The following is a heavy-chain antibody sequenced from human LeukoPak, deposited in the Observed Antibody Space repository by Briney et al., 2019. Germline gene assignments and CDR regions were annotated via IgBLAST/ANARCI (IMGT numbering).Heavy chain of an antibody. V-gene: IGHV3-48*02. J-gene: IGHJ5*02. D-gene: IGHD1-26*01. CDR1: GFTFSSYN. CDR3: ARDRGIVAQFDP. Sequence: GGSLRLSCAVSGFTFSSYNMNWVRQAPGKGLEWVSYIGNSGNTIYYADSVKGRFTISRDNAKNSLYLQMNSLRDEDTAVYYCARDRGIVAQFDPWGQGTLVTVSS. CDR2: IGNSGNTI.